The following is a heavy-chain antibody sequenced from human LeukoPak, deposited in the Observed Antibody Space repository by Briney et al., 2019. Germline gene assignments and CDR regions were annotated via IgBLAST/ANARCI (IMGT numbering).Heavy chain of an antibody. CDR3: AKDLATVTTGGY. CDR1: GFIFSNYA. CDR2: ITGSGGRT. Sequence: GESLKISCAASGFIFSNYAMSWVRQAPGKGLEWVSGITGSGGRTYYADSVKGRFTISRDNSKNTLYLQMNSLRAEDTAVYYCAKDLATVTTGGYWGQGTLVTVSS. J-gene: IGHJ4*02. V-gene: IGHV3-23*01. D-gene: IGHD4-17*01.